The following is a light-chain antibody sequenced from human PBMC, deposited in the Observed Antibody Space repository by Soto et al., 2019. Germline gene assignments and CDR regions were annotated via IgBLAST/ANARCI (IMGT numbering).Light chain of an antibody. J-gene: IGKJ5*01. CDR3: QQSYSTLIP. CDR1: QGISNY. V-gene: IGKV1-27*01. CDR2: AAS. Sequence: IHITQYPSALAASVGSRVTITFRSSQGISNYLAWYQQKPGKVPKLLIYAASTLQSGVPSRFSGSGSGTDFTLTISSLQPEDFATYYCQQSYSTLIPFGQGTRLAIK.